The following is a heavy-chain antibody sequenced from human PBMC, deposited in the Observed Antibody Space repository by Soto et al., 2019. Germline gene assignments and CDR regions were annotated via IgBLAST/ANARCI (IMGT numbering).Heavy chain of an antibody. CDR3: IYRRASWDYHGLDV. Sequence: TLTLTCTFSGFSLTTGGVGVGWILQPPGRSLEWLAVIYWNDDRRRSPSLENRLTITKDTSKNQVVLTMTNMDPVDTATYYCIYRRASWDYHGLDVWGQGTPVTVS. CDR2: IYWNDDR. D-gene: IGHD2-21*01. CDR1: GFSLTTGGVG. J-gene: IGHJ6*02. V-gene: IGHV2-5*01.